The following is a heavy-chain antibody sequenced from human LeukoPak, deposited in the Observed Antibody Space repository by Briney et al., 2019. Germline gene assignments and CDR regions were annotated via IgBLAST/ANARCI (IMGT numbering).Heavy chain of an antibody. CDR3: ARVGSSGYYSSPLNY. D-gene: IGHD3-22*01. V-gene: IGHV1-2*02. Sequence: GASVKVSCKASGYTFIGYYIHWVRQAPGQGLEWMGWINPNSGGTNYARKFQGRVTMTRDTSISTAYMELSRLRSDDTAVYYCARVGSSGYYSSPLNYWGQGTLVTVSS. CDR2: INPNSGGT. CDR1: GYTFIGYY. J-gene: IGHJ4*02.